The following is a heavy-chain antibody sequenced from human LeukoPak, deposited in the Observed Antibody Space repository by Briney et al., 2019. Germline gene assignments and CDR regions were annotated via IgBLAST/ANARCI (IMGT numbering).Heavy chain of an antibody. Sequence: GGSLRLSCAASGFTFSSYAMSWVRQAPEKGLEWVSAISGSGGSTYYADSVKGRFTISRDNSKNTLYLQTNSLRAEDTAVYYCAREIVVVVAATRYYYYGMDVWGQGTTVTVSS. D-gene: IGHD2-15*01. V-gene: IGHV3-23*01. CDR1: GFTFSSYA. CDR3: AREIVVVVAATRYYYYGMDV. J-gene: IGHJ6*02. CDR2: ISGSGGST.